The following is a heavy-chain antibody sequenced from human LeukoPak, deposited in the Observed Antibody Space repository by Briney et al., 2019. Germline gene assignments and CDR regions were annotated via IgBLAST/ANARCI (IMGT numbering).Heavy chain of an antibody. V-gene: IGHV3-30*03. CDR2: ISYDGSNK. D-gene: IGHD3-9*01. CDR3: AGSILTGYPNFDY. Sequence: PGRSLRLSCAASGFTFSSYGMHWVRQAPGKGLEWVAVISYDGSNKYYADSVKGRFTISRDNSKNSLYLQMNSLRAEDTAVYYCAGSILTGYPNFDYWGQGTLVTVSS. J-gene: IGHJ4*02. CDR1: GFTFSSYG.